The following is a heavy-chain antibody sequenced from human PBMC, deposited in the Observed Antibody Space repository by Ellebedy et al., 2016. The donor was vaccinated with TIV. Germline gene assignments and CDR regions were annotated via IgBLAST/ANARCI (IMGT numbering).Heavy chain of an antibody. CDR3: ARGRGTYYYDSSGYYWFDP. CDR2: INHSGST. Sequence: MPSETLSLTCAVYGGSFSGYYWSWIRQPPGKGLEWIGEINHSGSTNYNPSLKSRVTISVDTSKNQFSLKLSSVTAADTAVYYCARGRGTYYYDSSGYYWFDPWGQGTLVTVSS. CDR1: GGSFSGYY. J-gene: IGHJ5*02. D-gene: IGHD3-22*01. V-gene: IGHV4-34*01.